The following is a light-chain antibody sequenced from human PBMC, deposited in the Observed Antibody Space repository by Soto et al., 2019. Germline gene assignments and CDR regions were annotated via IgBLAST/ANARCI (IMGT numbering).Light chain of an antibody. CDR1: SSNIGDDN. CDR2: DNN. CDR3: GTWDFSLSAHV. J-gene: IGLJ3*02. Sequence: QSVLTQPPSVSAAPGQKVTISCSASSSNIGDDNVSWYQQLPGTAPKLLIYDNNKRPSGIPDRFSGAKSGTSATLGITGLQTGDEADYFCGTWDFSLSAHVSGGGTKVTVL. V-gene: IGLV1-51*01.